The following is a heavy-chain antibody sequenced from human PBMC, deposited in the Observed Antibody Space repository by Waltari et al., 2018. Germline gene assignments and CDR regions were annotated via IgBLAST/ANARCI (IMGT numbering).Heavy chain of an antibody. CDR1: GDSITRSDYY. CDR3: TRRPYSTGWVWFDP. CDR2: IYYSGIP. V-gene: IGHV4-39*01. J-gene: IGHJ5*02. D-gene: IGHD2-15*01. Sequence: QLLLQESGPGLVKPSETLSLTCSVSGDSITRSDYYWAWIRQSPGKKLEWIGTIYYSGIPYYNPPVDSRVTMSVDTSQNQFSLRLSSVTAADTGVYYCTRRPYSTGWVWFDPWGQGTLVTVSS.